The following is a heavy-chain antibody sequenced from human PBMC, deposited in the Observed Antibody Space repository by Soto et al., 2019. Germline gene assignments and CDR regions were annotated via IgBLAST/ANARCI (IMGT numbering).Heavy chain of an antibody. V-gene: IGHV3-23*01. CDR1: GFTFSSHA. Sequence: EVQLLESGGGLVQPGGSLRLSCAASGFTFSSHAMTWVRQAPGKGLEWVSALSGSGGSTYYADSVKGRFTISRDNSKNTLYLQLNSHKAEDTAVDDCAKDGEMVQGVLMRGYFDYWCQGTLVTVSS. D-gene: IGHD3-10*01. CDR2: LSGSGGST. CDR3: AKDGEMVQGVLMRGYFDY. J-gene: IGHJ4*02.